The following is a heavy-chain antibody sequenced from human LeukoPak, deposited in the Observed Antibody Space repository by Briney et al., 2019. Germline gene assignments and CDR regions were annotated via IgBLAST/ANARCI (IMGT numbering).Heavy chain of an antibody. CDR1: GGSISSYY. CDR3: ARLGGSYINAFDI. D-gene: IGHD1-26*01. CDR2: IYYSGST. J-gene: IGHJ3*02. V-gene: IGHV4-59*08. Sequence: PSETLSLTCTVSGGSISSYYWSWIRQPPGKGLEWIGYIYYSGSTNYNPSLKSRVTISVDTSKNQFSLKLSSVTAADTAVYYRARLGGSYINAFDIWGQGTMVTVSS.